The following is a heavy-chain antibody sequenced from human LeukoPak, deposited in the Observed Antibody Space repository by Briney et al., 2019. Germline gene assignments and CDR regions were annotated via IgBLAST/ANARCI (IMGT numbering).Heavy chain of an antibody. Sequence: ASVKVSCKASGYTFTSYDINWVRQATGQGLEWMGWMIPNSGNTGYAQKFQGRVTITRNTSISTAYMELSSLRSEDTAVYYCARGNRFIDYSNYEVWFDPWGQGTLVTVSS. J-gene: IGHJ5*02. CDR2: MIPNSGNT. V-gene: IGHV1-8*03. CDR3: ARGNRFIDYSNYEVWFDP. D-gene: IGHD4-11*01. CDR1: GYTFTSYD.